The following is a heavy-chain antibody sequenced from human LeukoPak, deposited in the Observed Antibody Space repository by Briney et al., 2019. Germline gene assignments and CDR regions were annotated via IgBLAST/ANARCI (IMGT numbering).Heavy chain of an antibody. CDR3: ARTTVKPVVPAAIEWFDP. J-gene: IGHJ5*02. V-gene: IGHV4-61*02. Sequence: SQTLSLTCTVSGGSISSGSYYWSWIRQPAGKGLEWIGRIYTSGSTNYNPSLKSRVTISVDTSKNQFSLKLSSVTAADTAVYYCARTTVKPVVPAAIEWFDPWGQGTLVTVSS. CDR2: IYTSGST. D-gene: IGHD2-2*02. CDR1: GGSISSGSYY.